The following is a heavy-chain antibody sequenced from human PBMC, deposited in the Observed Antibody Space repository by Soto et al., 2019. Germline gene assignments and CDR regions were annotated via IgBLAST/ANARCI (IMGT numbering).Heavy chain of an antibody. CDR1: GFTFSSYA. CDR3: AKAGGEYYYDSSEGY. V-gene: IGHV3-30*18. D-gene: IGHD3-22*01. Sequence: QSGGSLRLSCAASGFTFSSYAMHWVRQAPGKGLEWVAVISYDGSNKYYADSVKGRFTISRDNSKNTLYLQMNSLRAEDTAVYYCAKAGGEYYYDSSEGYWGQGTLVTVSS. CDR2: ISYDGSNK. J-gene: IGHJ4*02.